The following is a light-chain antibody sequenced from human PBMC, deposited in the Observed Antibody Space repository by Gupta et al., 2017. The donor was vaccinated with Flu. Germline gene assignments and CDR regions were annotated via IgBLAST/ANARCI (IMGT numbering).Light chain of an antibody. CDR1: QSIGSS. Sequence: TLSCRASQSIGSSLAWYQQTPGQAPRLLISAAATRATGVPDRFSAWGSGTDFILTISSLQSEDSAIYYCQQYNQWPRTFGQGTKLEIK. CDR2: AAA. V-gene: IGKV3-15*01. CDR3: QQYNQWPRT. J-gene: IGKJ1*01.